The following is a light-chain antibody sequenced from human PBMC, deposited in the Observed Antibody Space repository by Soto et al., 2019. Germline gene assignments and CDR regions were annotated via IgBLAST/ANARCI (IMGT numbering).Light chain of an antibody. J-gene: IGLJ2*01. CDR3: SSYTSSSTLV. V-gene: IGLV2-14*01. CDR2: EVS. Sequence: QSALTQPASMSGSPGQSITISCTGTSSDVGDYNYVSWYQQHPGKAPKIMIYEVSNRPSGVSNRFSGSKSGNTASLTISGLQAEDEGDYYCSSYTSSSTLVFGGGTKLTVL. CDR1: SSDVGDYNY.